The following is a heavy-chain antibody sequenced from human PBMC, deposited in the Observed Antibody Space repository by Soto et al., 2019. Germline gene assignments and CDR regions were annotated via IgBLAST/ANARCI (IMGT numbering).Heavy chain of an antibody. J-gene: IGHJ4*01. Sequence: SETLSLTCTVSGDSISSSSYFWGWIRQPPGKGLEWIGNLYYSGSTYYNPSLKSRVTISIDTSKTQFSLRLSSVTAVDTAVYYCARTPRGYSGYDPTRFDFWGHGTLVTVSS. D-gene: IGHD5-12*01. CDR3: ARTPRGYSGYDPTRFDF. V-gene: IGHV4-39*01. CDR1: GDSISSSSYF. CDR2: LYYSGST.